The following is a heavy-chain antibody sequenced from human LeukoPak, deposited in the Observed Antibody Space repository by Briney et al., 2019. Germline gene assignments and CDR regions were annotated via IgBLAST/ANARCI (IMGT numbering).Heavy chain of an antibody. CDR2: IYYTGSA. CDR3: ARVGSGSYGGHFDY. CDR1: GGSVSNGNFY. V-gene: IGHV4-61*01. Sequence: PSETLSLTCTVSGGSVSNGNFYWSWLRQPPGKALEWIGYIYYTGSAYYSPSLEGRVRISVDTSKDQFSLKLSSVTAADTAVYYCARVGSGSYGGHFDYWGQGTLVTVSS. J-gene: IGHJ4*02. D-gene: IGHD1-26*01.